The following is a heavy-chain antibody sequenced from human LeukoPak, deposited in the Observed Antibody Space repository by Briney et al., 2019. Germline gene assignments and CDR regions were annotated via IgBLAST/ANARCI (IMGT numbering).Heavy chain of an antibody. V-gene: IGHV4-59*12. CDR2: IYYLGST. J-gene: IGHJ4*02. CDR1: SGSISSYY. D-gene: IGHD3-22*01. Sequence: SETLSLTCTVSSGSISSYYWSWIRQPPGKGLEWVGHIYYLGSTNYNPSLKSRVTMSIDTSKNQFSLKLNSVTAADTAVYYCATYYDISGYRFDYWGQGTLVTVSS. CDR3: ATYYDISGYRFDY.